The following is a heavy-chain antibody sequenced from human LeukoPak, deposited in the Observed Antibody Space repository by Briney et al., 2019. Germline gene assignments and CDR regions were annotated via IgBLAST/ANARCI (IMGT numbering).Heavy chain of an antibody. V-gene: IGHV3-21*01. Sequence: PGGSLRLSCAASGFTFSSYSMNWVRQAPGKGLEWVSSISSSSSYIYYADSVKGRFTISRDNAKNSLYLQMNSLRAEDTAVYYCARARQYRPWSRYYFDYWGQGTLVTVSS. J-gene: IGHJ4*02. D-gene: IGHD4-11*01. CDR1: GFTFSSYS. CDR3: ARARQYRPWSRYYFDY. CDR2: ISSSSSYI.